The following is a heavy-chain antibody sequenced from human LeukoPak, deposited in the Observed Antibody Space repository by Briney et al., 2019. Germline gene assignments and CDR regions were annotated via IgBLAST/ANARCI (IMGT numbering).Heavy chain of an antibody. CDR3: ARALGAFDI. V-gene: IGHV4-39*01. CDR1: GSSISSSSYY. CDR2: IYYSGST. J-gene: IGHJ3*02. Sequence: SETLSLTCTVSGSSISSSSYYWGWIRQPRGKGLEWIGSIYYSGSTYYNPSLKSRVTISVDTSKNQFSLKLNSVTAADTAVYYCARALGAFDIWGQGTMVTVSS.